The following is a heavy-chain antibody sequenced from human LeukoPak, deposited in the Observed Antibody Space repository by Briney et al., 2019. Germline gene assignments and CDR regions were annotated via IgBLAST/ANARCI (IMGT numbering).Heavy chain of an antibody. CDR2: IHSSGATI. CDR3: ARKLTGTTFFDW. D-gene: IGHD1-1*01. CDR1: GFTFNNYD. Sequence: GGSLILSCAASGFTFNNYDMNWVRQAPGKGLEWVSYIHSSGATIYYADSVKGRFTISRDSAKNSVYLRMSSLRAEDTALYYCARKLTGTTFFDWWGQGTLVTVSS. V-gene: IGHV3-48*03. J-gene: IGHJ4*02.